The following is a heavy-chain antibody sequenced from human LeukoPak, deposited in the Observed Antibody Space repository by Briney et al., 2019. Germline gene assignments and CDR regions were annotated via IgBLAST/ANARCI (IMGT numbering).Heavy chain of an antibody. CDR3: ARQTPRYSSSWPDY. CDR1: GGSFSGYY. CDR2: INHSGST. V-gene: IGHV4-34*01. D-gene: IGHD6-13*01. Sequence: SEALSLTCAVYGGSFSGYYWSWIRQPPGKGLEWIGEINHSGSTNYNPSLKSRVTISVDTSKNQFSLKLSSVTAADTAVYYCARQTPRYSSSWPDYWGQGTLVTVSS. J-gene: IGHJ4*02.